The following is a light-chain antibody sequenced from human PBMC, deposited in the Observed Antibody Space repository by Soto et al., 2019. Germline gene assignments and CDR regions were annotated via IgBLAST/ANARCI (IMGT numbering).Light chain of an antibody. CDR2: SAS. CDR3: QQYDNLPPWT. Sequence: EIVMTQSPATLSVSPGERATLSCRASQSVSFNLAWYQQKPGQAPRLLIYSASNRATGIPARFSGSGSGTQFTLTISSLQSEDFAVYYCQQYDNLPPWTFGQGNKVDIK. CDR1: QSVSFN. J-gene: IGKJ1*01. V-gene: IGKV3-15*01.